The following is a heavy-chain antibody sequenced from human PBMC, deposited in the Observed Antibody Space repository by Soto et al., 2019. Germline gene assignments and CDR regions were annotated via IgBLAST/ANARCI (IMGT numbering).Heavy chain of an antibody. CDR2: ISYDGSNE. Sequence: QVHLVESGGGVVQPGRSLRLSCAASGFTFSNHGMHWLRQAPGKGLEWVTVISYDGSNEYYADSVKGRFTISRDNSKNTLYLQMNSLRAEDTAVYYCAKDHDYGDYVGGYNWFDPWGQGTLVTVSS. J-gene: IGHJ5*02. CDR1: GFTFSNHG. D-gene: IGHD4-17*01. CDR3: AKDHDYGDYVGGYNWFDP. V-gene: IGHV3-30*18.